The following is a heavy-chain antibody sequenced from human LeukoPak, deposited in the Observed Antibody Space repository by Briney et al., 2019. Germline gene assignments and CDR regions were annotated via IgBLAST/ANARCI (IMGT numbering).Heavy chain of an antibody. Sequence: PGGSLRLSCAASGFTFSSYAMSWVRQAPGKGLEWVSVISGSGGSTYYADSVKGRFTISRDNSKNTLYLQMNSLRAEDTAVYYCAKATPRGYNSLWYFDLRGRGTLVTVSS. CDR2: ISGSGGST. D-gene: IGHD5-12*01. CDR3: AKATPRGYNSLWYFDL. V-gene: IGHV3-23*01. J-gene: IGHJ2*01. CDR1: GFTFSSYA.